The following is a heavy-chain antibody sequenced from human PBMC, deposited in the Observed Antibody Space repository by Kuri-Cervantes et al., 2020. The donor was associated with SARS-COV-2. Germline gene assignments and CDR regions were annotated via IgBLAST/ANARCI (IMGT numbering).Heavy chain of an antibody. J-gene: IGHJ6*02. Sequence: GESLKISCAASGFTFSSYSMNWVRQAPGKGLEWVSYISSSSSTIYYADSVKGRFTISRDNAKNSLYLQMNSLRDEDTAVYYCAKALGNYYYYGMDVWGQGTTVTVSS. V-gene: IGHV3-48*02. CDR2: ISSSSSTI. CDR3: AKALGNYYYYGMDV. D-gene: IGHD7-27*01. CDR1: GFTFSSYS.